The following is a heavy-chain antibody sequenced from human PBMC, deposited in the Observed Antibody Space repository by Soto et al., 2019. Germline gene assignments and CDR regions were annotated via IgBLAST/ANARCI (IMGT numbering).Heavy chain of an antibody. J-gene: IGHJ6*02. CDR1: GFTFSSYG. V-gene: IGHV3-30*18. CDR2: ISYDGSNK. Sequence: QVQLVESGGGVVQPGRSLRLSCAASGFTFSSYGMHWVRQAPGKGLEWVVVISYDGSNKYYADSVKGRFTISRDNSKNTLYLQMNSLRAEDTDVYYCAKDKAGSAYRWGMDVGGQGTTVTVSS. CDR3: AKDKAGSAYRWGMDV. D-gene: IGHD6-13*01.